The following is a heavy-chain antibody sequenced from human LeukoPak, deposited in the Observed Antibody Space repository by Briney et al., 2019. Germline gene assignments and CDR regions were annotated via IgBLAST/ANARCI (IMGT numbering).Heavy chain of an antibody. Sequence: GGSLRLSCAASGFTFSSNWMYWVRQAPGKGLVWVSRINSDGSGTSYADSVNGRFTISRDNSKNSLYLQMNSLRAEDTAVYYCAKDQAGYGDYFDYWGQGTLVTVSS. D-gene: IGHD4-17*01. V-gene: IGHV3-74*01. CDR2: INSDGSGT. CDR3: AKDQAGYGDYFDY. CDR1: GFTFSSNW. J-gene: IGHJ4*02.